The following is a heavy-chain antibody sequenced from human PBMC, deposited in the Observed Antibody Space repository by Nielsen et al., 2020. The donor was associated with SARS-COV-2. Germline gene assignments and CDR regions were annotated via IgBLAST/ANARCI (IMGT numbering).Heavy chain of an antibody. D-gene: IGHD3-10*01. CDR2: IIPILGIA. CDR1: GGTFSSYA. J-gene: IGHJ5*02. Sequence: SVKVSCKASGGTFSSYAISWVRQAPGQGLEWMGRIIPILGIANYAQKFQGRVTITADKSTSTAYMELSSLRSEDTAVYYCARDPRISFGELRFDPWGQGTLVTSPQ. CDR3: ARDPRISFGELRFDP. V-gene: IGHV1-69*04.